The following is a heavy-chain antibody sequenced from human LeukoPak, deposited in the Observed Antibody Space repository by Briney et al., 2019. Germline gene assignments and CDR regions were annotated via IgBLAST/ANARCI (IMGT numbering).Heavy chain of an antibody. CDR1: GFTYGSYW. D-gene: IGHD5-12*01. CDR2: IKEDGSEK. V-gene: IGHV3-7*03. Sequence: GGSLRLSCAASGFTYGSYWMSWVRQAPGKGLEWVANIKEDGSEKYYVHSVKGRFTISRDNAKNALYLQMNSLRAEDTAVYYCARKGYGDYWGQGTLVTVSS. CDR3: ARKGYGDY. J-gene: IGHJ4*02.